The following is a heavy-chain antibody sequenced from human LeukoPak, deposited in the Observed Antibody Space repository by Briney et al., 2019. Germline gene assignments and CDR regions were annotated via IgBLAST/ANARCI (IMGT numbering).Heavy chain of an antibody. CDR1: GFTLSEYY. D-gene: IGHD1-26*01. CDR2: ISSSGSTI. J-gene: IGHJ4*02. V-gene: IGHV3-11*01. CDR3: ARAMRWELHGGLDY. Sequence: GGSLRLSCTACGFTLSEYYMRWLRQATGKGGEWLSYISSSGSTIYYADSVKGRFTISRDNAKNSLYLQMNSLRAEDTAVYYCARAMRWELHGGLDYWGQGTLVTVSS.